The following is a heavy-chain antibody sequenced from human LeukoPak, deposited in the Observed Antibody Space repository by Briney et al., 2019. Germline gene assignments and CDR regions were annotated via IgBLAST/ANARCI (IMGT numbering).Heavy chain of an antibody. J-gene: IGHJ4*02. D-gene: IGHD4/OR15-4a*01. V-gene: IGHV4-39*07. CDR1: GGSISSGSYY. CDR3: ARDGANWPQFDY. Sequence: PSETLSLTCTVSGGSISSGSYYWGWIRQPPGKGLEWIGSIYYSGTTYYSPSLKSRVTISVDTSKNQFSLKLSSVTAADTAVYYCARDGANWPQFDYWGQGTLVTVSS. CDR2: IYYSGTT.